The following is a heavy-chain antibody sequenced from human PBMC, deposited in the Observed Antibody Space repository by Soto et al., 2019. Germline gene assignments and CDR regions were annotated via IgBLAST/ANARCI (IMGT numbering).Heavy chain of an antibody. CDR1: GDSISTVDYF. CDR3: ARGRYCLTGRCFPNWFHS. CDR2: IYKSATT. J-gene: IGHJ5*01. D-gene: IGHD2-15*01. Sequence: QVQLLESGPGLVKPSQTLSLTCSVSGDSISTVDYFWAWIRQPPGQALEYIGYIYKSATTYYNPSVESRVAISVDTSKRQFSVNVTSVTAADTAVYFCARGRYCLTGRCFPNWFHSWGQGTLVTVSS. V-gene: IGHV4-30-4*01.